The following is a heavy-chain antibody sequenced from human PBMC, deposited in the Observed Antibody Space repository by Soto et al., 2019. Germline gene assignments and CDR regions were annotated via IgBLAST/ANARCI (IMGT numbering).Heavy chain of an antibody. D-gene: IGHD3-10*01. CDR1: GGSISSSSYY. J-gene: IGHJ3*02. Sequence: SETLSLTCTVSGGSISSSSYYWGWIRQPPGKGLEWIGSIYYSGSTYYNPSLTTRVTISVDTSKNQFSLKLSSVTAADTAVYYCARRYGSAFDIWGQGTMVTV. CDR3: ARRYGSAFDI. CDR2: IYYSGST. V-gene: IGHV4-39*07.